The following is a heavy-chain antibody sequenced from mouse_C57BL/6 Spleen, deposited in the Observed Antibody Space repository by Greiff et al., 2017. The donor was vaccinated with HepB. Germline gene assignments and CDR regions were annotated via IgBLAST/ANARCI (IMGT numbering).Heavy chain of an antibody. CDR3: ARAYDYDDYFDY. CDR2: ISDGGSYT. CDR1: GFTFSSYA. J-gene: IGHJ2*01. D-gene: IGHD2-4*01. V-gene: IGHV5-4*03. Sequence: EVKVVESGGGLVKPGGSLKLSCAASGFTFSSYAMSWVRQTPEKRLEWVATISDGGSYTYYPDNVKGRFTISRDNAKNNLYLQMSHLKSEDTAMYYCARAYDYDDYFDYWGQGTTLTVSS.